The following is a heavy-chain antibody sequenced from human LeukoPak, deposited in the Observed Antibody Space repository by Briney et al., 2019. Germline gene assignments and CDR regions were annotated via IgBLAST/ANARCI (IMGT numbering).Heavy chain of an antibody. J-gene: IGHJ5*02. CDR3: ARDPRNKGFDP. CDR1: GFTLSYYW. V-gene: IGHV3-74*01. D-gene: IGHD1/OR15-1a*01. Sequence: GGSLRLSCAASGFTLSYYWMHWVRQGPGKGLVWVSTINGDGSSTNYADSVKGRFTISRDNAKNTLYLEMNSLRVEDTAVYYCARDPRNKGFDPWGQGTLVTGSS. CDR2: INGDGSST.